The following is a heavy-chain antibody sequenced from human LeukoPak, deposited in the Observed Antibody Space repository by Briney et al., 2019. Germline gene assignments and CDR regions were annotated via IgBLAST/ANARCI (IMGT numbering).Heavy chain of an antibody. D-gene: IGHD4-17*01. CDR1: GGSISSYY. J-gene: IGHJ4*02. V-gene: IGHV4-59*12. CDR2: IYYSGST. CDR3: ARDRVRFTLDY. Sequence: SETLSLTCTVSGGSISSYYWSWIRQPPGKGLEWIGYIYYSGSTNYNPSLKSRVTISVDTSKNQFSLKLSSVTAADTAVYYCARDRVRFTLDYWGQGTLVTVSS.